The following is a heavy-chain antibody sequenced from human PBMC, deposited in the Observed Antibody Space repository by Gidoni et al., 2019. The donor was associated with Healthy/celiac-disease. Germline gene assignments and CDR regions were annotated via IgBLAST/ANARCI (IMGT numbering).Heavy chain of an antibody. J-gene: IGHJ6*02. V-gene: IGHV4-39*01. CDR1: GGSISSSSYY. Sequence: QLQLQESGPGLVKPSETLSLTCTVSGGSISSSSYYWGWIRQPPGKGLEWIGSIYYSGSTYYNPSLKIRVTISVDTSKNQFSLKLSSVTAADTAVYYCARHLPTTQRGYYYYGMDVWGQGTTVTVSS. CDR2: IYYSGST. D-gene: IGHD4-17*01. CDR3: ARHLPTTQRGYYYYGMDV.